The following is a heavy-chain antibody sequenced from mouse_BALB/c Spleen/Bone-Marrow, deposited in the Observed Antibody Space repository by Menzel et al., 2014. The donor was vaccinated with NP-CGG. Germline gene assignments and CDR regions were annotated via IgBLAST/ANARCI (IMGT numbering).Heavy chain of an antibody. CDR1: GSNIXDTY. CDR3: ARADGYYAWFAY. D-gene: IGHD2-3*01. J-gene: IGHJ3*01. Sequence: VQLQQPGAEFVKPGASVKLSCTASGSNIXDTYMHWVKRRPEQGLEWIGRIDPANDNTKYDPKFQGKATITADTSSNTAYMQLRSLTSEDTAVYYCARADGYYAWFAYWGQGTLVTVSA. V-gene: IGHV14-3*02. CDR2: IDPANDNT.